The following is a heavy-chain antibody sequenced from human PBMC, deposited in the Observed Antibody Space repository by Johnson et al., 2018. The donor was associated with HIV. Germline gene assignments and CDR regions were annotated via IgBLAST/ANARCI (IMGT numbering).Heavy chain of an antibody. CDR1: GFTFNNYA. V-gene: IGHV3-30*03. D-gene: IGHD2-21*02. CDR2: VSSDGTNR. CDR3: ARGGVVTAIPHAFDI. J-gene: IGHJ3*02. Sequence: QVQVVESGGGVVQPGRSLRLSCAASGFTFNNYAMDWVRQAPGKGLEWVAFVSSDGTNRKYADSVKGRFTISRDNSKNTLYLQMNSLRAEDTAVYYCARGGVVTAIPHAFDIWGQGTMVTVSS.